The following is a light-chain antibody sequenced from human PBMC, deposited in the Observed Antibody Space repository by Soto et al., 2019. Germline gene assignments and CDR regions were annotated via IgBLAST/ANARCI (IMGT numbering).Light chain of an antibody. V-gene: IGLV1-40*01. Sequence: QSVLTQPPSVSGAPGQRVTISCTGSSSNIVAGYDVHWYQQLPGTAPKLLIYGNSNRPSGVPDRFSGYKSGTSASLAITGLQSEDEADYYCQSYDSSLSVVFGGGTKLTVL. J-gene: IGLJ2*01. CDR1: SSNIVAGYD. CDR2: GNS. CDR3: QSYDSSLSVV.